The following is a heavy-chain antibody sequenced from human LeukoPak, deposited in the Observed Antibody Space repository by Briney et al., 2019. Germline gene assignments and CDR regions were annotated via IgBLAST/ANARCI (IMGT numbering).Heavy chain of an antibody. Sequence: SETLSLTCTVSGGSISSSSYYWGWIRQPPGKGLEWIGSIYYSGSTYYNPSLKSRVTISVDTSKNQFSLKLSSVTAADTAVYYCAREHYYGSGSNNWFDPWGQGTLVTVSS. J-gene: IGHJ5*02. V-gene: IGHV4-39*07. CDR1: GGSISSSSYY. D-gene: IGHD3-10*01. CDR3: AREHYYGSGSNNWFDP. CDR2: IYYSGST.